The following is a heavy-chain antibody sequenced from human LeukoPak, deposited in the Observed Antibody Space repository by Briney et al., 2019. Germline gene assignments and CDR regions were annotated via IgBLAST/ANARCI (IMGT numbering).Heavy chain of an antibody. V-gene: IGHV3-23*01. Sequence: PGGSLRLSCAASGFIFSNYAMSWVRQAPGKGLEWVSAISGSGGSTYYADSVKGRFTISRDNSKNTLYLQMNSLRAEDTAVYYCAKGYGSGWYGYGYWGQGTLVTVSS. CDR1: GFIFSNYA. D-gene: IGHD6-19*01. CDR2: ISGSGGST. CDR3: AKGYGSGWYGYGY. J-gene: IGHJ4*02.